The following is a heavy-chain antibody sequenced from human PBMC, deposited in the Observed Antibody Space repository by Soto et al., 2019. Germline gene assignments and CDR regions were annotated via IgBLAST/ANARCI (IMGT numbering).Heavy chain of an antibody. CDR1: AGSMSTSNS. Sequence: SETRRLTCAGSAGSMSTSNSWSWVRQPPGKGLEWIGEIYHSGSTNYNPSLKSRVTISVDKSKNQFSLKLSSVTAADTAVYYCARVLGNDHFDMWGQGTMVT. V-gene: IGHV4-4*02. J-gene: IGHJ3*02. CDR3: ARVLGNDHFDM. D-gene: IGHD3-3*02. CDR2: IYHSGST.